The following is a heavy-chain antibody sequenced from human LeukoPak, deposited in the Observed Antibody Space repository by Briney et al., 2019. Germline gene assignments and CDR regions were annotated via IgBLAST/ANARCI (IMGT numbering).Heavy chain of an antibody. Sequence: PGGSLRLSCAASGFTFSSYGMHWVRQAPGKGLEWVAFIRYDGSNKYYADSVKGRFTISRDNSKNTLYLQMNSLRAEDTAVYYCAKDSLRYQLLLRGNWFDPWGQGTLVTVSS. J-gene: IGHJ5*02. D-gene: IGHD2-2*01. V-gene: IGHV3-30*02. CDR2: IRYDGSNK. CDR1: GFTFSSYG. CDR3: AKDSLRYQLLLRGNWFDP.